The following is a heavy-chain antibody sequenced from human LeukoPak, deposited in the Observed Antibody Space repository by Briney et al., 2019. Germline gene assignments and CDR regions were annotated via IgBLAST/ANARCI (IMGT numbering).Heavy chain of an antibody. Sequence: SETLSLTCTVSGGSISSYYWSWIRQPPGKGLEWIGYIYYSGSTSYNPSLKSRVTISVDTSKNQFSLKLSSVTAADTAVYYCARGSVPYYDFWSGTPPSAFDIWGQGTMVTVSS. V-gene: IGHV4-59*01. D-gene: IGHD3-3*01. CDR3: ARGSVPYYDFWSGTPPSAFDI. J-gene: IGHJ3*02. CDR2: IYYSGST. CDR1: GGSISSYY.